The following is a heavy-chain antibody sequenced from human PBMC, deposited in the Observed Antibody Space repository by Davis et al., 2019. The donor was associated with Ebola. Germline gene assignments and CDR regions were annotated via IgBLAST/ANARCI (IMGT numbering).Heavy chain of an antibody. J-gene: IGHJ3*02. CDR2: ISSSSSYI. CDR1: GFTFSSYS. D-gene: IGHD2-2*01. V-gene: IGHV3-21*01. CDR3: AKGFIQELLLDGDAFDI. Sequence: GESLKISCAASGFTFSSYSMNWVRQAPGKGLEWVSSISSSSSYIYYADSVKGRFTISRDNAKNSLYLQMNSLRAEDTAVYYCAKGFIQELLLDGDAFDIWGQGTMVTVSS.